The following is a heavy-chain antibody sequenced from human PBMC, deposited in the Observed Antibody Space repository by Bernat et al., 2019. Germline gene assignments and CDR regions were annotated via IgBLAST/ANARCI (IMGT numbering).Heavy chain of an antibody. CDR1: GFTFTSYA. V-gene: IGHV3-23*01. Sequence: EVQLLASGGGLVQPGGSLRLSCAASGFTFTSYAMSCVRQAPGKGLEWVSSISGDGTSTHYVESAKGRYTISRDNSENTLYLQMNSLRAEDTAFYYCATDWRHDDWGQGTLVTVSS. J-gene: IGHJ4*02. CDR2: ISGDGTST. CDR3: ATDWRHDD.